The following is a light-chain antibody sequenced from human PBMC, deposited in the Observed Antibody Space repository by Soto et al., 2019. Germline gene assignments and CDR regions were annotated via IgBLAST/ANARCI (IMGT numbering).Light chain of an antibody. V-gene: IGKV3-20*01. CDR1: QSVSSN. CDR2: GAS. Sequence: IVMTHSPATLSVSPGERATLSCRASQSVSSNLAWYQQKPGQAPRLLIYGASSRATGIPDRFSGSGSGTDFTLTISRLEPEDFAVYYCQQYGSSPWTFGQGTKVDIK. CDR3: QQYGSSPWT. J-gene: IGKJ1*01.